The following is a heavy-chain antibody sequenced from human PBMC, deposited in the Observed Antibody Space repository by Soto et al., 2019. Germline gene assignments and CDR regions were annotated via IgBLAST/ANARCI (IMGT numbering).Heavy chain of an antibody. D-gene: IGHD3-3*01. CDR1: GFTFGDYA. CDR3: TRDGLLFGVATYYYYYYYMDV. CDR2: IRSKAYGGTT. V-gene: IGHV3-49*03. Sequence: PGGSLRLSCTASGFTFGDYAMSWFRQAPGKGLEWVGFIRSKAYGGTTEYAASVKGRFTISRDDSKSIAYLQMNSLKTEDTAVYYCTRDGLLFGVATYYYYYYYMDVWGKGTTVTVSS. J-gene: IGHJ6*03.